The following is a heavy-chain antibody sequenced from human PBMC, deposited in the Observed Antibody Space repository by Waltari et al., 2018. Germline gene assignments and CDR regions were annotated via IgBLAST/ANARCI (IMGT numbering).Heavy chain of an antibody. D-gene: IGHD2-2*01. J-gene: IGHJ5*02. CDR3: ARAGGDCSSTSCYPSDWFDP. Sequence: VQLVQSGAEVKKPGPSVKVSCQASGGTFSSYATSWARQAAGHGLEWMGGIIPIFGTANYAQKFQGRVTITADESTSTAYMELSSLRSEDTAVYYCARAGGDCSSTSCYPSDWFDPWGQGTLVTVSS. CDR1: GGTFSSYA. V-gene: IGHV1-69*12. CDR2: IIPIFGTA.